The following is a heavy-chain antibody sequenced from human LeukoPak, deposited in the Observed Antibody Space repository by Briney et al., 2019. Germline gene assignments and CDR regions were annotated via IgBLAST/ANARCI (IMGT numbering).Heavy chain of an antibody. J-gene: IGHJ4*02. CDR2: IYYSGST. Sequence: SETLSLTCTVSGGPISSHYWSWIRRPPGKGLEWIGYIYYSGSTNYNPSLKSRVTISVDTSKNQFSLKLSSVTAADTAVYYCARHSGSYYFDYWGQGTLVTVSS. CDR3: ARHSGSYYFDY. D-gene: IGHD1-26*01. CDR1: GGPISSHY. V-gene: IGHV4-59*11.